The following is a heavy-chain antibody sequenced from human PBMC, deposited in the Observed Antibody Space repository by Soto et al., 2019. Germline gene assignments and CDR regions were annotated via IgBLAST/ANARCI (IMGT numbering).Heavy chain of an antibody. CDR2: IIPIFGTA. D-gene: IGHD4-17*01. J-gene: IGHJ6*02. CDR1: GGTFSSYA. CDR3: ARHDTVTTYYYYGMDV. Sequence: ASVKVSCKASGGTFSSYAISWVRQAPGQGLEWMGGIIPIFGTANYAQKFQGRVTITADESTSTAYMELSSLRSEDTAMYYCARHDTVTTYYYYGMDVWGQGTTVTVSS. V-gene: IGHV1-69*13.